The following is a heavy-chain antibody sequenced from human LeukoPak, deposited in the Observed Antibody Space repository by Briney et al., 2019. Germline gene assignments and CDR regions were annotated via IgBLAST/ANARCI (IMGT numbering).Heavy chain of an antibody. Sequence: GGSLRLSCVVSGFTFSSYHMNWVRQAPGKGLEWVSSISTSRNYIYYADSVTGRFTISRDNVKNSLYLQMNSLRAEDTAVYYCARRATTERGHSYGLDYWGQGTLVTVSS. CDR3: ARRATTERGHSYGLDY. J-gene: IGHJ4*02. CDR2: ISTSRNYI. V-gene: IGHV3-21*01. D-gene: IGHD5-18*01. CDR1: GFTFSSYH.